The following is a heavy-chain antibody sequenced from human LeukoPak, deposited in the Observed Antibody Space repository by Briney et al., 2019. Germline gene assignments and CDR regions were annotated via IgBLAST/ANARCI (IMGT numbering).Heavy chain of an antibody. D-gene: IGHD6-13*01. Sequence: SGGSLRLSCAASGFTFTSSAMNWVRQAPGKGLEWVSASGTAGDTYYADSVKGRFTISRDNSKHTLYLQMTSLRTEDTAVYYCAKKTPGTHPFDFWGQGTLVTVSP. CDR2: SGTAGDT. CDR3: AKKTPGTHPFDF. J-gene: IGHJ4*02. CDR1: GFTFTSSA. V-gene: IGHV3-23*01.